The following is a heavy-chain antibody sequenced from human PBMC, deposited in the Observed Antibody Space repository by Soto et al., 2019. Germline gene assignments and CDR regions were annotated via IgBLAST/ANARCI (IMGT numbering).Heavy chain of an antibody. CDR3: ARGIYLKYGLDV. J-gene: IGHJ6*02. Sequence: EVQLVESGGGLVQPGGSLRLSCAASEFTFNNYWMHGVRQVPGKGLEWVSRINTDGSTTNYADSVMGRFTISRDNAANTVDLQMNSLRAEDTAVYYCARGIYLKYGLDVWGQGATVTVSS. CDR1: EFTFNNYW. D-gene: IGHD3-16*02. V-gene: IGHV3-74*01. CDR2: INTDGSTT.